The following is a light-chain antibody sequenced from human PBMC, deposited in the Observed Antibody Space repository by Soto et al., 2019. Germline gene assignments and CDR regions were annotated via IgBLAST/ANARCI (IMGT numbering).Light chain of an antibody. Sequence: IDLTPSPVTRSLSAEERATLSCRASQSVISSYLAWYQQKPGQAPRLLIYGASSRATGIPDRFSGSGSGTDFTLTISRLEPEDFAVYYCQQYGSSPHTFAGGTKADIK. CDR1: QSVISSY. CDR2: GAS. CDR3: QQYGSSPHT. J-gene: IGKJ4*01. V-gene: IGKV3-20*01.